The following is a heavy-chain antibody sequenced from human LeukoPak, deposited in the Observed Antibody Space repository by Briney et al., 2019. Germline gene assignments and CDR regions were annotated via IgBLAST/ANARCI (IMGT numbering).Heavy chain of an antibody. CDR2: IDVRGDKI. V-gene: IGHV3-11*01. CDR3: AREDNVWNLLYNYYMDV. CDR1: GFIFSDYY. J-gene: IGHJ6*03. Sequence: GGSLRLSCAASGFIFSDYYMTWIRQAPGKGLEWVAHIDVRGDKILYADSVKGRFTIYRHSSSNSQYLQMNNLSPEDTAVYYCAREDNVWNLLYNYYMDVWGKGTTVTVSS. D-gene: IGHD2/OR15-2a*01.